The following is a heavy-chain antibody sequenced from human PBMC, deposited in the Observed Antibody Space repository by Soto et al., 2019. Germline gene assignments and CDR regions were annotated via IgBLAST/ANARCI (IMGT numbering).Heavy chain of an antibody. J-gene: IGHJ4*02. CDR2: IYYSGST. CDR3: ARDGYPYGSGSYYEILPVS. D-gene: IGHD3-10*01. CDR1: GGSISSYY. V-gene: IGHV4-59*01. Sequence: PSETLSLTCTVSGGSISSYYWSWIRQPPGKGLEWIGYIYYSGSTNYNPSLKSRVTISVDTSKNQFSLKLSSVTAADTAVYYCARDGYPYGSGSYYEILPVSWGQGTLVTVS.